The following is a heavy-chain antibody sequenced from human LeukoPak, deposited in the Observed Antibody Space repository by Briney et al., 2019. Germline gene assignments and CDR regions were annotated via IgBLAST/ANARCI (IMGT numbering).Heavy chain of an antibody. J-gene: IGHJ4*02. Sequence: PSETLSLTCTVSGYSISSGYYWGWIRQPPGKGLEWIGSMYHSGSSYYNPSLKSRVTFSVDTSKNQFSLKLSSVTAADTAVHYCARSSGSLFDYWGQGTLVTVSS. V-gene: IGHV4-38-2*02. CDR2: MYHSGSS. CDR3: ARSSGSLFDY. D-gene: IGHD1-26*01. CDR1: GYSISSGYY.